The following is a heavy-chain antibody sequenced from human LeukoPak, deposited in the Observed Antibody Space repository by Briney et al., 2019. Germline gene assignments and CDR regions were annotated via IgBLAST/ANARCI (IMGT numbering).Heavy chain of an antibody. CDR3: ARHEAWFDP. J-gene: IGHJ5*02. CDR2: IYYSGST. V-gene: IGHV4-59*08. CDR1: GGSISSYY. Sequence: SETLSLTCTVSGGSISSYYWSWIRQPPGKGLEWIGYIYYSGSTNYNPSLKSRVTISVDTSKNQFSLKLSSVTAADAAVYYCARHEAWFDPWGQGTLVTVSS.